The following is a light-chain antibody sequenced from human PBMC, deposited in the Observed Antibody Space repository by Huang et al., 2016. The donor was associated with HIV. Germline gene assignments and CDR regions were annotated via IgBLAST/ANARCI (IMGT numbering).Light chain of an antibody. V-gene: IGKV3-11*01. CDR3: QHHNNWPS. CDR1: QRVSSY. Sequence: IVLTQSPGTLSLSPGERATLSCRASQRVSSYLAWYPQKPGQAPRLLLYDASKRATGIPARFSGSGSGTDFTLTISSLQPEDFAVYFCQHHNNWPSFGQGTKVAI. J-gene: IGKJ1*01. CDR2: DAS.